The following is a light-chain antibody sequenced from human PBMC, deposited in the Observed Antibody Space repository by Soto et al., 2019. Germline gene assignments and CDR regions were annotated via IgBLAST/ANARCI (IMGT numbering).Light chain of an antibody. V-gene: IGKV1-33*01. J-gene: IGKJ3*01. Sequence: DIQMTQSPSSLSASVGDRVTITCQASQDISNYLNWYQQKPGKAPKLLIYDASNLETGVPSRFSGSGSGTDFTFTISSLQPEDIATYYCQQYDNLPGLLFGPGTKVDIK. CDR2: DAS. CDR1: QDISNY. CDR3: QQYDNLPGLL.